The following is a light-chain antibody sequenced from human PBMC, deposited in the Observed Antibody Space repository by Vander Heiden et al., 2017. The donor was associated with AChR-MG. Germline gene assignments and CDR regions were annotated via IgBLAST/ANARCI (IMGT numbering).Light chain of an antibody. CDR3: QQWT. CDR1: QRVSNTD. Sequence: EIVLTQSPCPLSLSPGERATPSCTARQRVSNTDVAGDQQKPGPPPRCLIQFAYNRATGIKDRLSGSESGPDFTRIIRRLVPADFAQEDCQQWTFGQGTRLDIK. CDR2: FAY. V-gene: IGKV3-20*01. J-gene: IGKJ2*01.